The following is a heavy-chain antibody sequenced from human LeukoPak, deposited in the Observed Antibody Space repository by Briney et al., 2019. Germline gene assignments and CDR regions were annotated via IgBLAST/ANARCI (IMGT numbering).Heavy chain of an antibody. CDR3: ARAPSPGVLDY. CDR2: ISSSSSTI. J-gene: IGHJ4*02. CDR1: GFTFSSYS. D-gene: IGHD2-2*01. Sequence: PGGSLRLSCAASGFTFSSYSMNWVRQAPGKGLEWVSYISSSSSTIYYADSVKGRFTISRDNAKNSLYLQMNSLRAGDTAVYYCARAPSPGVLDYWGQGTLVTVSS. V-gene: IGHV3-48*01.